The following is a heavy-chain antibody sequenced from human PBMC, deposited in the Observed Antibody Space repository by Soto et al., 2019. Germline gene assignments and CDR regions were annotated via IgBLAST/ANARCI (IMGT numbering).Heavy chain of an antibody. CDR3: ARVGGSSLYPDFDY. D-gene: IGHD1-26*01. CDR2: IYHSGST. CDR1: GGSISSSNW. Sequence: QVQLQESGPGLVKPSGTLSLTCAVSGGSISSSNWWSWVRPHPGKGLEWIGEIYHSGSTNYNPFLKSRVTISVDKSKNQFSLKLSSVTAADTAVYYCARVGGSSLYPDFDYWGQGTLVTVSS. V-gene: IGHV4-4*02. J-gene: IGHJ4*02.